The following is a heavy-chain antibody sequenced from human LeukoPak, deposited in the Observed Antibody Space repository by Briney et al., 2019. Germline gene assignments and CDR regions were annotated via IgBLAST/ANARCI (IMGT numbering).Heavy chain of an antibody. J-gene: IGHJ5*02. Sequence: SETLSLTCTVSGGSISNSNYYWGWSRQPPGKGLEWIGSISYSGSTYYNPSLKSRVTISVDTSKNQFSLKLSSVTAADTAVYCCARTYYYDSSGKTVWFDPWGQGTLVTVSS. D-gene: IGHD3-22*01. CDR1: GGSISNSNYY. CDR3: ARTYYYDSSGKTVWFDP. V-gene: IGHV4-39*07. CDR2: ISYSGST.